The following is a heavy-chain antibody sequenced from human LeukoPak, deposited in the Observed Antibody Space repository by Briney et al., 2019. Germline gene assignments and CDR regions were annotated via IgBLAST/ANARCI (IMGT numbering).Heavy chain of an antibody. D-gene: IGHD3-22*01. CDR2: IYHSGST. J-gene: IGHJ4*02. V-gene: IGHV4-59*12. CDR1: GGSISSYY. Sequence: PSETLSLTCTVSGGSISSYYWSWIRQPPGKGLEWIGEIYHSGSTNYNPSLKSRVTISVDKSKNQFSLKLSSVTAADTAVYYCASIRRYDSSGDYWGQGTLVTVSS. CDR3: ASIRRYDSSGDY.